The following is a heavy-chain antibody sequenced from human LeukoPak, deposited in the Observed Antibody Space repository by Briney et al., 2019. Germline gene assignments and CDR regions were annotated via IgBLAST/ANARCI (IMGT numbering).Heavy chain of an antibody. V-gene: IGHV1-18*01. CDR2: ISAYNGNT. CDR3: ASGGGYCSSTSCYPFDY. D-gene: IGHD2-2*01. Sequence: ASVKVSCKASGYTFTSYGISWVRQAPGQGLEWMGWISAYNGNTNYAQKLQGRVTMTTDTSTSTAYMELRSLRSDDTAVYYCASGGGYCSSTSCYPFDYWGQGTLVTASS. J-gene: IGHJ4*02. CDR1: GYTFTSYG.